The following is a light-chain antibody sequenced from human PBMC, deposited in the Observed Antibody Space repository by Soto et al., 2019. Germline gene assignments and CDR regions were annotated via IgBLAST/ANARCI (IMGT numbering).Light chain of an antibody. V-gene: IGKV1-27*01. Sequence: DIQMTQSPSSLSASVGDRVTITCRASQGIGNYLAWYQQKPGKVPKNLIYDASTLQSGVPSRFSASGSGTDFTLTISSLQHEDVATYYCQKYYTAPETFGQGTEVVIK. CDR1: QGIGNY. CDR2: DAS. CDR3: QKYYTAPET. J-gene: IGKJ1*01.